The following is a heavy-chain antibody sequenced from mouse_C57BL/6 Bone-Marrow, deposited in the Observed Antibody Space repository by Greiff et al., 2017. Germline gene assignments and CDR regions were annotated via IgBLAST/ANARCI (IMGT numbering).Heavy chain of an antibody. J-gene: IGHJ1*03. CDR1: GYTFTSYW. V-gene: IGHV1-50*01. D-gene: IGHD2-1*01. Sequence: QVHVKQPGAELVKPGASVKLSCTASGYTFTSYWMQWVKQRPGQGLEWIGEIDPSDSYTNYNPKFKGKATLTVDTSSSTAYMQLSSLTSEDSAVYYCARPYGNPWYFEVWGTGTTVTVSS. CDR2: IDPSDSYT. CDR3: ARPYGNPWYFEV.